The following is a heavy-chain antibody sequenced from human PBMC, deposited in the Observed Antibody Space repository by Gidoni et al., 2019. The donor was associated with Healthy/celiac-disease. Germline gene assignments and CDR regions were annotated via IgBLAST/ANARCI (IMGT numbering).Heavy chain of an antibody. CDR1: GGTFSSYA. CDR2: IIPILGIA. Sequence: VQLVQSGAEVKKPVSSVKVSCKASGGTFSSYAISWVRQAPGQGLEWMGRIIPILGIANYAQKCEGRVTITADKSTSTAYMELSSLRAEDTAVYYCAIPRGLVFVGPYFQHWGQGTLVTVSS. V-gene: IGHV1-69*09. D-gene: IGHD6-19*01. CDR3: AIPRGLVFVGPYFQH. J-gene: IGHJ1*01.